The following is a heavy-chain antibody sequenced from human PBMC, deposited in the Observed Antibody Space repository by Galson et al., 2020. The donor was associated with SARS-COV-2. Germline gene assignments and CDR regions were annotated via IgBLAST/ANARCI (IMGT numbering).Heavy chain of an antibody. V-gene: IGHV1-2*02. CDR2: INPNSGGT. Sequence: ASVKVSCKASGYTFTGYYMHWVRQAPGQGLEWMGWINPNSGGTNYAQKFQGRVTMTRDTSISTAYMELSRLRSDDTAVYYCARVSLDSSSWDFDYWGQGTLVTGSS. CDR3: ARVSLDSSSWDFDY. J-gene: IGHJ4*02. D-gene: IGHD6-13*01. CDR1: GYTFTGYY.